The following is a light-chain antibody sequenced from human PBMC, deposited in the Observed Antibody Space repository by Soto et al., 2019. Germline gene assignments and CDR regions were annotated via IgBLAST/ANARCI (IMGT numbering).Light chain of an antibody. V-gene: IGKV3-11*01. CDR2: DAS. Sequence: EIVLTQSPATLSLSPGERATLSCRASQSVSSYLAWYQQKPGQAPRLLIYDASNRATGITARFSGSGSGTDVTLTISSLEPEDFAVYYCQQRSNWPRTFGQGTKVEIK. CDR3: QQRSNWPRT. J-gene: IGKJ1*01. CDR1: QSVSSY.